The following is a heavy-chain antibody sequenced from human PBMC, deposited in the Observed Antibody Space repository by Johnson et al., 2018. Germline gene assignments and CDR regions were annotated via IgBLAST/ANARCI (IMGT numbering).Heavy chain of an antibody. D-gene: IGHD2-15*01. CDR1: GFTFSSYS. V-gene: IGHV3-48*01. J-gene: IGHJ6*03. CDR2: ISSSSSTI. CDR3: ARGAVVVVAAEDYMDV. Sequence: EVQLLESGGGLVQPGGSLRLSCAASGFTFSSYSMNWVRQAPGKGLEWVSYISSSSSTIYYADSVKGRFTISRDNAKNSLYLQMNSLRAEDTAVYYCARGAVVVVAAEDYMDVWGKGTTVTVSS.